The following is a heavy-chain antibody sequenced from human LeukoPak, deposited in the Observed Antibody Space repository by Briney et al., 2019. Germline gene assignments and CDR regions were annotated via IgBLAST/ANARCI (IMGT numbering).Heavy chain of an antibody. D-gene: IGHD3-9*01. V-gene: IGHV1-69*04. CDR2: IIPILGIA. CDR3: AREKSLRYVDWSQHFDY. J-gene: IGHJ4*02. CDR1: GGTFTIYA. Sequence: GASVTVSCKASGGTFTIYAISWVRQAPGQGLEWMGRIIPILGIANYSQKFQGRVTVTADKSTSTAYMEMSSLRSEDTAVYYCAREKSLRYVDWSQHFDYWGQRTLVTVSS.